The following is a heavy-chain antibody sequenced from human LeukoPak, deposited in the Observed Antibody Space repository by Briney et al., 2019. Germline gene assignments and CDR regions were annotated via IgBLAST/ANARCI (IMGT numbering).Heavy chain of an antibody. CDR1: GFTFSSYA. J-gene: IGHJ4*02. CDR3: ARAAGWDTAMVTDY. CDR2: IPYDGSNK. D-gene: IGHD5-18*01. Sequence: PGRSLRLSCAASGFTFSSYAMHWVRQAPGKGLEWVAVIPYDGSNKYYADSVKGRFTISRDNSKNTLYLQMNSLRAEDTAVYYCARAAGWDTAMVTDYWGQGTLVTVSS. V-gene: IGHV3-30*04.